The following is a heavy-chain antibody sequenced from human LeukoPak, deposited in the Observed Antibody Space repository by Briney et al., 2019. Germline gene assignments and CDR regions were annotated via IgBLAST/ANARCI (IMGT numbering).Heavy chain of an antibody. D-gene: IGHD1-26*01. Sequence: SQTLSLTCTVSGGSISSGDYYWSWIRQPPGKGLEWIGYIYYSGSTYYNPSLKSRVTISVGTSKNQFSLKLSSVTAADTAVYYCARTIVGATMALDYWGQGTLVTVSS. CDR3: ARTIVGATMALDY. V-gene: IGHV4-30-4*08. CDR1: GGSISSGDYY. CDR2: IYYSGST. J-gene: IGHJ4*02.